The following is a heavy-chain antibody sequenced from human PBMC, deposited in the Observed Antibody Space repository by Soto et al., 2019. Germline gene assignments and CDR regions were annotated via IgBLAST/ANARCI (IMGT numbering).Heavy chain of an antibody. J-gene: IGHJ3*02. CDR2: INPNSGGT. D-gene: IGHD6-13*01. V-gene: IGHV1-2*04. CDR3: ARGYSSSWYDAFDI. Sequence: ASEKVSCKASGYTFTGYYMHWVRQAPGQGLEWMGWINPNSGGTNYAQKFQGWVTMTRDTSISTAYMELSRLRSDDTAVYYCARGYSSSWYDAFDIWGQGTMVTVSS. CDR1: GYTFTGYY.